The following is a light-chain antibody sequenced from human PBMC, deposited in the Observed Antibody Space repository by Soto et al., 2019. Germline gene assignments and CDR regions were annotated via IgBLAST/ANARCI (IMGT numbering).Light chain of an antibody. J-gene: IGLJ2*01. Sequence: SYDLTQPPSVSVSPGQTARITCSGDALPKQYAYWYQQKPGQAPVLVIYKDNERPSGIPERFSGSSSGTTVTLTISGVPAEDEADYYCQSADSSGTYVVFGGGTK. CDR2: KDN. CDR1: ALPKQY. V-gene: IGLV3-25*02. CDR3: QSADSSGTYVV.